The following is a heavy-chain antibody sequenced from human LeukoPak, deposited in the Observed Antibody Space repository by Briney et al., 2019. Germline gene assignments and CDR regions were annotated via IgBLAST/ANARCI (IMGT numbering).Heavy chain of an antibody. J-gene: IGHJ4*02. V-gene: IGHV3-30*04. Sequence: GRSLRLSCAASGFSFISYAMYWVRQAPGKGLEWVAVISYEGSNKYYADSVKGRFTISRDNSKNTLYLQMNSLRAEDTAVYYCARRPSPFDSSGYYHLVDWGQGTLVTVSS. CDR2: ISYEGSNK. CDR1: GFSFISYA. CDR3: ARRPSPFDSSGYYHLVD. D-gene: IGHD3-22*01.